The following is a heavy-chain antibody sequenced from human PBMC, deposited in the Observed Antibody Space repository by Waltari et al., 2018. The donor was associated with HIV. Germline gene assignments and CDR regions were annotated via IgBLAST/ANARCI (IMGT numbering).Heavy chain of an antibody. J-gene: IGHJ4*02. V-gene: IGHV3-48*02. Sequence: EVQLVESGGGLVPPGGSLSVSCAASGLIFRSDSVNWVRQAPGKGLEWVSYISRSGNTKYYADSVKGRFTIFRDNAKNSLYLQMNSLRDEDTAVYYCARDPEWLVEGGDYWGQGTLVTVSS. CDR2: ISRSGNTK. CDR3: ARDPEWLVEGGDY. CDR1: GLIFRSDS. D-gene: IGHD6-19*01.